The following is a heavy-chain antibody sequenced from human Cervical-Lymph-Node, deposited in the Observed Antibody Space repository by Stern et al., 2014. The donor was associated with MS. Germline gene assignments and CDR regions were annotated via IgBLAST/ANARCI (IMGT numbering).Heavy chain of an antibody. D-gene: IGHD6-19*01. J-gene: IGHJ4*02. V-gene: IGHV1-18*01. CDR2: ISASQGNT. CDR1: GYTFTSYG. CDR3: ARVDSSGWYRDYFDY. Sequence: QMQLVHSGAEVKKPGASVKVSCQASGYTFTSYGISWVRQAPGQGLEWLGWISASQGNTNYAQKLQGRFTRTTDTSTSTAYMELRSLRSDDTSVYYCARVDSSGWYRDYFDYWGQGTLVTVSS.